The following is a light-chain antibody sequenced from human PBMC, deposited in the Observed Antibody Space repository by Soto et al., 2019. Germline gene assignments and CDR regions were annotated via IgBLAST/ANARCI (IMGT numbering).Light chain of an antibody. Sequence: QSVLTQPPSVSGSPGQSVTISCTGTSYDIDDFNRVSWYQQSPGTAPKLMIFDVTNRPSGVPDRFSGSRSGNTASLTISGLQADDEADYFRRSYTSRRTPQVVFGRRNKPTV. CDR1: SYDIDDFNR. CDR2: DVT. J-gene: IGLJ2*01. CDR3: RSYTSRRTPQVV. V-gene: IGLV2-18*02.